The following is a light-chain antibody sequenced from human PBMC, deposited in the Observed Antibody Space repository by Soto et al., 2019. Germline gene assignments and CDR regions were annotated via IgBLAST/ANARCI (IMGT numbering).Light chain of an antibody. CDR1: QTICTY. V-gene: IGKV1-39*01. CDR2: AAA. J-gene: IGKJ1*01. Sequence: IQMTQSPSSLSASVGDRVTITCRASQTICTYLNWYQQRPGTAPKLLIYAAAGLQSGVPSRFSGSGSGTDFTLTINSLRPEDFATYYCQQSSGTLWTFGQGTRVEL. CDR3: QQSSGTLWT.